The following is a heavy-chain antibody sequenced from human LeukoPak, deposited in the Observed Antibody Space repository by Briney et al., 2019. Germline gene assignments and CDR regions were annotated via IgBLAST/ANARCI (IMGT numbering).Heavy chain of an antibody. J-gene: IGHJ4*02. CDR3: ARDLSAPLKYYYDSSGSYYFDY. Sequence: SETLSLTCTVSGGSISSGSYYWSWIRQPAGKGLEWIGRICTSGSTNYNPSLKSRVTISVDTSKNQFSLKLSSVTAADTAVYYCARDLSAPLKYYYDSSGSYYFDYWGQGTLVTVSS. V-gene: IGHV4-61*02. D-gene: IGHD3-22*01. CDR2: ICTSGST. CDR1: GGSISSGSYY.